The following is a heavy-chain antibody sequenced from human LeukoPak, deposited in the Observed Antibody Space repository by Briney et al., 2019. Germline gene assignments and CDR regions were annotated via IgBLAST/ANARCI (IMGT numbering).Heavy chain of an antibody. J-gene: IGHJ5*02. Sequence: PSETLSLTCTVSGGSITSYYWSCIRQPPGKGLEWIGYIYYSGTTNYNPSLKSRVTISVDTSKNQFSLKVNSVTAADTAVYYCVRSKSGAYGWFDPWGQGTLVTVSS. V-gene: IGHV4-59*01. CDR1: GGSITSYY. CDR2: IYYSGTT. D-gene: IGHD2-15*01. CDR3: VRSKSGAYGWFDP.